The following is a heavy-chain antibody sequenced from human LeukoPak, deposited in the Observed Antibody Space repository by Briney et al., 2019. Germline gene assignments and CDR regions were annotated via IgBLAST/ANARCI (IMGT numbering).Heavy chain of an antibody. D-gene: IGHD5-12*01. CDR1: GFTVSSYW. CDR2: IKQDGSEK. CDR3: ATLVATTRFDY. J-gene: IGHJ4*02. V-gene: IGHV3-7*01. Sequence: PGGSLRLSCAVSGFTVSSYWMSWVRQAPGKGLEWVANIKQDGSEKYYVDSVKGRFTISRDNAKNSLYLQMNGLRAEDTAVYYCATLVATTRFDYWGQGTLVTVSS.